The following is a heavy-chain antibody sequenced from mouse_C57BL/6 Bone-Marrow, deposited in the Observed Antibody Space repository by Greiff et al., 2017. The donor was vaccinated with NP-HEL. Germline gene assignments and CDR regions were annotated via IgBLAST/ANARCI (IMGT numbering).Heavy chain of an antibody. Sequence: VQLKESGPGLVKPSQSLSLSCTVSGYSITSGYYWNWIRQFPGNILEWMGFISYDGSNNYNPTLKNRITITRDTSKNQFFLKLTSVTTEDTATYSCARDRLLGLDYWGQGTTLTVSS. J-gene: IGHJ2*01. CDR2: ISYDGSN. CDR3: ARDRLLGLDY. D-gene: IGHD2-3*01. CDR1: GYSITSGYY. V-gene: IGHV3-6*01.